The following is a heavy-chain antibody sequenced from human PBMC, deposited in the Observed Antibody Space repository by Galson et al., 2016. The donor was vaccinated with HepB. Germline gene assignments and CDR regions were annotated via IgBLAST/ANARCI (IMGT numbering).Heavy chain of an antibody. Sequence: SLRLSCAASGFTFNRRGMHWVRQAPGKGLEWVAADSMDGRRKFYADSVKGRFTISRDNYNNMLFLQMSSLRVDDTAVYYCAKRHENCPPVRCSLDSWGQGTLVSVSS. V-gene: IGHV3-30*18. CDR1: GFTFNRRG. CDR2: DSMDGRRK. J-gene: IGHJ4*02. CDR3: AKRHENCPPVRCSLDS. D-gene: IGHD3-10*02.